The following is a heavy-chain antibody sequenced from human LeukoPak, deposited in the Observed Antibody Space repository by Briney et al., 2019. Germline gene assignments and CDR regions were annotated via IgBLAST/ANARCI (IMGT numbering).Heavy chain of an antibody. D-gene: IGHD2-15*01. CDR2: IYPADSDT. V-gene: IGHV5-51*01. CDR3: ARQGCIGGSCYGY. CDR1: GYSFSNDW. Sequence: GESLKISCKGSGYSFSNDWIGWVRQMPGKGLEWMGIIYPADSDTKYSPSFRGQVTISADKSISTAYLQWNSLGASDTAMYYCARQGCIGGSCYGYWGQGTLVTVSS. J-gene: IGHJ4*02.